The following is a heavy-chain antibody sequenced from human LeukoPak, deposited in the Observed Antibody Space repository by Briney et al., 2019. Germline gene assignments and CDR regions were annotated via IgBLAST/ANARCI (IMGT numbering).Heavy chain of an antibody. V-gene: IGHV3-23*01. Sequence: PGGSLRLSCAASGFTFNNYAMSWVRQAPGKGLEWVLAISGSGGTTYYADSVKGRFTFSRDNSKNTLYLQMNSLRAEDTAVYYCAKEDIVVVPAAIKNDAFDIWGQGTMVTVSS. CDR2: ISGSGGTT. CDR3: AKEDIVVVPAAIKNDAFDI. D-gene: IGHD2-2*01. CDR1: GFTFNNYA. J-gene: IGHJ3*02.